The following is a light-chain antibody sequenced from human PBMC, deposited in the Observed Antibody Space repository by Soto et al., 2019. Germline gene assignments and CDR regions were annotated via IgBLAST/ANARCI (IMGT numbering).Light chain of an antibody. CDR1: SSDVGSSNL. CDR3: SSYTTSVTYV. Sequence: QSALTQPASVSGSPGQSITFPCTGTSSDVGSSNLVSWYQQHPGKAPKLIIYDVSTRPSGISDRFSGSKSGNTASLTISGLQAEDESDYSCSSYTTSVTYVFGTGTKVTVL. CDR2: DVS. V-gene: IGLV2-14*02. J-gene: IGLJ1*01.